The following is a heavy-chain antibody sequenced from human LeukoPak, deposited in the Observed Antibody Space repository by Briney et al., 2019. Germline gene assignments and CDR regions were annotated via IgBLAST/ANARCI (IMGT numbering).Heavy chain of an antibody. J-gene: IGHJ3*02. CDR2: IYYSGST. V-gene: IGHV4-59*01. CDR1: GGSIRIYY. CDR3: ARDKKDYYDSSGYYYFAFDI. D-gene: IGHD3-22*01. Sequence: MASETLSLTCTVSGGSIRIYYWSWIRQPPGKGLEWVGYIYYSGSTNYNPSLKSRVTISVDTSKNQFSLKLSSVTAADTAVYYCARDKKDYYDSSGYYYFAFDIWGQGTMVNVSS.